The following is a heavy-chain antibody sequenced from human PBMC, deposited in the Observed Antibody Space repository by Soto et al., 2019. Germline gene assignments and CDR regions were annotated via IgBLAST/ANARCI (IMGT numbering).Heavy chain of an antibody. CDR1: GYTFTSYA. J-gene: IGHJ5*02. D-gene: IGHD5-18*01. V-gene: IGHV1-3*01. CDR2: INAGNGNT. CDR3: ARELSRGYSYGYVSGWFDP. Sequence: VQLVQSGAEVKKPGASVKVSCKASGYTFTSYAMHWVRQAPGQRLEWMGWINAGNGNTKYSQKFQGRVTITRDTSASTAYMELSSLRSEDTAVYYCARELSRGYSYGYVSGWFDPWGQGTLVTVSS.